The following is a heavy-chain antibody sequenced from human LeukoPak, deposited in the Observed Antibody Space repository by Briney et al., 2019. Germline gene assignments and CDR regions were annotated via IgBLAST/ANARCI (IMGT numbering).Heavy chain of an antibody. D-gene: IGHD6-19*01. Sequence: ASVKVSCKASGYTFTGYAISWVRQAPGQGLEWMGWVSAYNGVTNYAQNFQGRVTMTTDTPTSTAYMELRSLRSDDTVVYYCARDQGPGYSSGWYVSPLDYWGQGTLVTVSS. CDR3: ARDQGPGYSSGWYVSPLDY. CDR2: VSAYNGVT. CDR1: GYTFTGYA. V-gene: IGHV1-18*01. J-gene: IGHJ4*02.